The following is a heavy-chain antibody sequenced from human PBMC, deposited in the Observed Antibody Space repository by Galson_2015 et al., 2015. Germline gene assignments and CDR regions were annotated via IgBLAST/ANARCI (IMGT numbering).Heavy chain of an antibody. CDR1: GFTFRTYS. CDR3: ARNNDYGDY. D-gene: IGHD2-8*01. Sequence: SLRLSCAASGFTFRTYSMNWVRQAPGKGLELVSSISSSGINIYYADSVKGRFTISRDNAKNSLYLQMNSLRAEDTAVYYCARNNDYGDYWGQGTLVTVSS. V-gene: IGHV3-21*01. J-gene: IGHJ4*02. CDR2: ISSSGINI.